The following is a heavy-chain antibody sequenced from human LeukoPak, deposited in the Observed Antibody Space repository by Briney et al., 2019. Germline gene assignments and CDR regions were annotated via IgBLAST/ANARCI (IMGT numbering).Heavy chain of an antibody. J-gene: IGHJ4*02. CDR1: RFTFSTYS. V-gene: IGHV3-48*01. CDR3: ARETAGFDY. CDR2: IDDVGSII. Sequence: GGSLRLSCAASRFTFSTYSINWVRQAPGKGLEWISHIDDVGSIIYYADSVKGRFTISRDNAENSLHLQMNSLRAEDTAVYYCARETAGFDYWGQGNLVTVSS.